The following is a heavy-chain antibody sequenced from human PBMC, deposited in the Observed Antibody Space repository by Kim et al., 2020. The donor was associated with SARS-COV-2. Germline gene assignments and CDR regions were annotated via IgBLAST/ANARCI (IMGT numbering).Heavy chain of an antibody. D-gene: IGHD3-22*01. J-gene: IGHJ4*02. Sequence: ASVKVSCKASGGTFSSYAISWVRPAPGQGLEWMGGIIPIFGTANYAQKFQGRVTITADESTSTAYMELSSLRSEDTAVYYCARGRLSDSSGYYRLDYWGQGTLVTVSS. CDR2: IIPIFGTA. V-gene: IGHV1-69*13. CDR1: GGTFSSYA. CDR3: ARGRLSDSSGYYRLDY.